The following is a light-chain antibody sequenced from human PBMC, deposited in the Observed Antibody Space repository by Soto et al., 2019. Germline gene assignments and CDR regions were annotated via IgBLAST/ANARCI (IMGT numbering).Light chain of an antibody. J-gene: IGKJ2*01. Sequence: EIVLTQSPGTLSLSPGERATLSCRASQSVSSYYLAWYQQKPGQAPRLLIYDTSSRATGIPDRFSGSGSGTEFTLIISRLEPEEFAVYYCQQYGSSPYTFGQGTKLEIK. CDR1: QSVSSYY. V-gene: IGKV3-20*01. CDR3: QQYGSSPYT. CDR2: DTS.